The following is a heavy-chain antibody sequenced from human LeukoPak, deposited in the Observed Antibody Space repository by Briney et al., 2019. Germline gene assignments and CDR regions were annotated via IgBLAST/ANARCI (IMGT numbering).Heavy chain of an antibody. Sequence: GGSLRLSCAGSGFTFSTYGMSWVRQAPNKGLEWLSTISGSGDNTYYADSVKGRFTISRDNSKNTLFLQMNSLRAEDTAIYYCAKWQYYVSGDDYWGQGILVTVSS. D-gene: IGHD3-10*01. CDR1: GFTFSTYG. V-gene: IGHV3-23*01. J-gene: IGHJ4*02. CDR2: ISGSGDNT. CDR3: AKWQYYVSGDDY.